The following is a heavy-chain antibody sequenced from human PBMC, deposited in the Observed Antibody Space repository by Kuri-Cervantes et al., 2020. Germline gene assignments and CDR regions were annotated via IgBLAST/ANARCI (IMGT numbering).Heavy chain of an antibody. CDR3: ARGRDPNYDFWSGPTNIVLWFDP. CDR2: IVVGSGNT. J-gene: IGHJ5*02. Sequence: SVKVSCKASGFTFTSSAVQWVRQARGQRLEWIGWIVVGSGNTNYAQKFQERVTMTRNTSISTAYMELSSLRSEDTAVYYCARGRDPNYDFWSGPTNIVLWFDPWGQGTLVTVSS. D-gene: IGHD3-3*01. CDR1: GFTFTSSA. V-gene: IGHV1-58*01.